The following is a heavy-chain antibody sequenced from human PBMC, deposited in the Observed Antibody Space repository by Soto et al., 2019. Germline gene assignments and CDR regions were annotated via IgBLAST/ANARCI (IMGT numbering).Heavy chain of an antibody. Sequence: HPGGSLRLSCAASGFTFSSYGMHWVRQAPGKGLEWVAAISYDGSNKYYADSVKGRFTISRDNSKNTLYLQMNSLRAEDTAVYYCAKSAPFGDYGMDVWGQGTTVTVSS. J-gene: IGHJ6*02. CDR2: ISYDGSNK. V-gene: IGHV3-30*18. CDR3: AKSAPFGDYGMDV. CDR1: GFTFSSYG. D-gene: IGHD3-10*01.